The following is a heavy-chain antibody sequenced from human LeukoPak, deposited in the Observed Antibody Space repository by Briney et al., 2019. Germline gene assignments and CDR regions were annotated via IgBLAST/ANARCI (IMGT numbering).Heavy chain of an antibody. CDR1: GLTFSSYA. J-gene: IGHJ4*02. D-gene: IGHD2-2*02. CDR2: ISGSGGST. CDR3: AKGPSRYCSSTSCYRYFDY. Sequence: SGGSLRLSCAASGLTFSSYAMSWVRQAPGKGLEWVSAISGSGGSTYYADSVKGRLTISRDNSKNTLYLQMNSLRAEDTAVYYCAKGPSRYCSSTSCYRYFDYWGQGTLVTVSS. V-gene: IGHV3-23*01.